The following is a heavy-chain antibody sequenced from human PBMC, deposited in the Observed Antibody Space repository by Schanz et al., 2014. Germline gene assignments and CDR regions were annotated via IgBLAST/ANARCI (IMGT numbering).Heavy chain of an antibody. D-gene: IGHD3-3*01. CDR1: GGTFSTYT. J-gene: IGHJ4*02. CDR2: ISTFRNEDT. CDR3: ARRVDFWDR. Sequence: QVQLVQSGAEVKKPGSSVKVSCKASGGTFSTYTISWVRQAPGQGPEFMGWISTFRNEDTNSAQRFQGRLTMTTDTSTSTAYMELRSLRSDDTAVYYCARRVDFWDRWGQGTLVIVSS. V-gene: IGHV1-18*01.